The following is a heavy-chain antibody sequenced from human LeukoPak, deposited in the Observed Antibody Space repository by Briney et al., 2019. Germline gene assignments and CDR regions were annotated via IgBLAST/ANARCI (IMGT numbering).Heavy chain of an antibody. CDR3: AKFWSGSYGRDAFDI. V-gene: IGHV3-53*05. CDR1: GFTVSSNY. J-gene: IGHJ3*02. D-gene: IGHD1-26*01. CDR2: IYSGGST. Sequence: GGSLRLSCAASGFTVSSNYMSWVRQAPGKGLEWVSVIYSGGSTYYADSVKGRFTISRDNAKNSLYLQMNSLRAEDTAVYYCAKFWSGSYGRDAFDIWGQGTMVTVSS.